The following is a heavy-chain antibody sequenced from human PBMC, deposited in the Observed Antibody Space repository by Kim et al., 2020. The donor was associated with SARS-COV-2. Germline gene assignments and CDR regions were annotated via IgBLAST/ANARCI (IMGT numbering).Heavy chain of an antibody. D-gene: IGHD1-26*01. CDR2: ISAYNGNT. J-gene: IGHJ4*02. CDR1: GYTFTSYG. CDR3: ARVGTIVGATTPIDY. V-gene: IGHV1-18*01. Sequence: ASVKVSCKASGYTFTSYGISWVRQAPGQGLEWMGWISAYNGNTNYAQKLQGRVTMTTDTSTSTAYMELRSLRSDDTAVYYCARVGTIVGATTPIDYWGQGTLVTVSS.